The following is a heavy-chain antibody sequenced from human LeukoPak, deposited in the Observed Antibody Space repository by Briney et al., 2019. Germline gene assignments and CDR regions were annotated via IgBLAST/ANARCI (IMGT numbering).Heavy chain of an antibody. V-gene: IGHV3-23*01. Sequence: GGSLRLSCAVSGFTFSSYAMSWVCQAPGKGLELVSAISGSGGSTYYADSVKGRFTISRDNSKNTLYLQMNSLRAEDTAVYFCVRESGTYSGLDYWGQGTLVTVSS. CDR3: VRESGTYSGLDY. D-gene: IGHD1-26*01. CDR2: ISGSGGST. J-gene: IGHJ4*02. CDR1: GFTFSSYA.